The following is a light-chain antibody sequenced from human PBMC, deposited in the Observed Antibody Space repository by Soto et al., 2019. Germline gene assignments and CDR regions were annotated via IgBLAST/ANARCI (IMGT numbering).Light chain of an antibody. Sequence: DIVMTQSPLSLPVTPGEPASISCRSSQSLLHSNGYNYLDWYLQKPGQSPQLLIYLGSNLASGVPDRFSGSGSGTAFTLKISRVEAEDVGIYYCMQALQTPLTFGGGTKVEIK. CDR1: QSLLHSNGYNY. V-gene: IGKV2-28*01. CDR2: LGS. CDR3: MQALQTPLT. J-gene: IGKJ4*01.